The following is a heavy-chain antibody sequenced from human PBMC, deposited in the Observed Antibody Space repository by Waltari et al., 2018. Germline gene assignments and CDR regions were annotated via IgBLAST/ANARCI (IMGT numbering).Heavy chain of an antibody. J-gene: IGHJ3*01. Sequence: EVQLVESGGGLVQPGGSLRLSCVASGFTFNTFWMSWVRQAPGKGLEWVTDIKQDGSDTYYADSVKGRFTVSRDNAKNSLYLQMNSLRVEDTAVYYCASGRHSAFDFWGQGTKVAVS. V-gene: IGHV3-7*02. CDR2: IKQDGSDT. CDR3: ASGRHSAFDF. D-gene: IGHD1-26*01. CDR1: GFTFNTFW.